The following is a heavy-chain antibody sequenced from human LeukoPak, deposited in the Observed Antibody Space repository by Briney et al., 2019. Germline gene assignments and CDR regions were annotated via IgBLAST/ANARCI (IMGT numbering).Heavy chain of an antibody. CDR1: GGSISSYY. CDR2: IYHSGST. V-gene: IGHV4-59*01. J-gene: IGHJ5*02. Sequence: PSETLSLTCTVSGGSISSYYWNWIRQPPGKGLEWIGYIYHSGSTNYNPSLKSRVTISVDTSKNQFSLKLSSVTAADTAFYYCARESTADRRIDPWGQGILVTVSS. CDR3: ARESTADRRIDP. D-gene: IGHD6-6*01.